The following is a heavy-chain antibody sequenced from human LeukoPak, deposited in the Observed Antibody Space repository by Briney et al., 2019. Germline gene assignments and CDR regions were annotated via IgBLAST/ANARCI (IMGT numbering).Heavy chain of an antibody. CDR1: GFNFGEYA. V-gene: IGHV3-49*04. CDR2: IRGNDYGGTT. Sequence: GRSLRLSCTASGFNFGEYAMSWVRQPQGKGLEWIGFIRGNDYGGTTDYAASVKGRFIISRDDSKRVAYLQMNSLKAEDTGVYYCTPESGDYWGQGTLVTVTS. J-gene: IGHJ4*02. CDR3: TPESGDY. D-gene: IGHD1-26*01.